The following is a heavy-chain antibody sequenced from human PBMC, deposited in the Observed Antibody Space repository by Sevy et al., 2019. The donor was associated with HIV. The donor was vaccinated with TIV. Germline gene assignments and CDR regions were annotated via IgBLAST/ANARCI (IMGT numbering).Heavy chain of an antibody. J-gene: IGHJ6*02. CDR1: GGSFSGYY. V-gene: IGHV4-34*01. CDR3: ARGHHIVVVPAAIGGSREYYYYYYGMDV. CDR2: INHSGST. Sequence: SETLSLTSAVYGGSFSGYYWSWIRQPPGKGLEWIGEINHSGSTNYNPSLKSRVTISVDTSKNQFSLKLSSVTAADTAGYYCARGHHIVVVPAAIGGSREYYYYYYGMDVWGQGTTVTVSS. D-gene: IGHD2-2*01.